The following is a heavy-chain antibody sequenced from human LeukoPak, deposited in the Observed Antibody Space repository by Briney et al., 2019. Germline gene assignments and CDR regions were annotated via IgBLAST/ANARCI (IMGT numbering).Heavy chain of an antibody. D-gene: IGHD3-9*01. Sequence: PGGSLRLSCAASGFTFSSFAMTWVRQAPGKGLEWVSTISDNGRSTYRADSVKGRFTISRDNSENTLWLQMNSLRAEDTAVYYCAKGGSVLARLIASEWSQGTLVTVSS. J-gene: IGHJ4*02. CDR3: AKGGSVLARLIASE. V-gene: IGHV3-23*01. CDR2: ISDNGRST. CDR1: GFTFSSFA.